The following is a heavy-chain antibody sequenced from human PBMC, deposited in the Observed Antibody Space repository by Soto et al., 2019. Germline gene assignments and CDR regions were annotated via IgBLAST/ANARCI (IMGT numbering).Heavy chain of an antibody. J-gene: IGHJ4*02. Sequence: QVQLVESGGGVVQPGRSLRLSCAASGFTFSSYAMHWVRQAPGKGLEWVAVISYDGSNKYYADSVKGRFTISRDNSKNPLYLQMTSLRAEDTAVYYCARAPARMVYAKTYYFDYWGQGTLVTVSS. D-gene: IGHD2-8*01. V-gene: IGHV3-30-3*01. CDR1: GFTFSSYA. CDR2: ISYDGSNK. CDR3: ARAPARMVYAKTYYFDY.